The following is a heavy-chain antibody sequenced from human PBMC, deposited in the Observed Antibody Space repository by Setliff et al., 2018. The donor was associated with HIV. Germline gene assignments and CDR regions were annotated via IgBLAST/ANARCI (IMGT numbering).Heavy chain of an antibody. D-gene: IGHD6-13*01. J-gene: IGHJ6*03. CDR1: ADSISSSSYY. CDR2: IYTGGST. Sequence: SETLSLTCTVSADSISSSSYYWSWIRQPAGKGLEWIGRIYTGGSTNYNPSLKSRVTISIDTSKNQFSLRLSSVTAADTAVYFCASSSWYYYYYYYLDAWGKGTTVTVSS. CDR3: ASSSWYYYYYYYLDA. V-gene: IGHV4-61*02.